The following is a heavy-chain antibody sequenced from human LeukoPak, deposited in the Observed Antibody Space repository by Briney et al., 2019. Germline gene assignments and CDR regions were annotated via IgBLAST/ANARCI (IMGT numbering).Heavy chain of an antibody. CDR3: ARNRIAAAGGVDY. CDR2: IYHSGST. V-gene: IGHV4-38-2*02. J-gene: IGHJ4*02. Sequence: SETLSLTCTVPGYSISSDYYWGWIRQPPGKGLEWIGSIYHSGSTYYNPSLKSRVTISVDTSKNQFSLKLSSVTAADTAVYYCARNRIAAAGGVDYWGQGTLVTVSS. CDR1: GYSISSDYY. D-gene: IGHD6-13*01.